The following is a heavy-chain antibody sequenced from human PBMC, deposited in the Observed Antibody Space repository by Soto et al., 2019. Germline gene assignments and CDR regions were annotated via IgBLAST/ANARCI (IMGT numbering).Heavy chain of an antibody. V-gene: IGHV4-30-4*01. Sequence: KPSETLSLTCTVSGGSSSSGDYYWSWIRQPPGKGLEWSGYIYDSGSTYYNPSLKSRVTISVDTSKNQFSLKMSSVNAADTAVYYCARDLGYRYSYGLIDYWGQGTLVTVSS. CDR1: GGSSSSGDYY. D-gene: IGHD5-18*01. J-gene: IGHJ4*02. CDR2: IYDSGST. CDR3: ARDLGYRYSYGLIDY.